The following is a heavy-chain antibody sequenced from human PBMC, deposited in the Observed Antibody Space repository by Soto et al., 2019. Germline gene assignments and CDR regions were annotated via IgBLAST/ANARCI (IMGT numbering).Heavy chain of an antibody. Sequence: PGGSLRLSCAASGFTFSDHYMDWVRQAPGKGLEWIGRTRNKANSYTTEYAASVKGRLTISRDDSKNSLYLQMNSLKTEDTAVYYCTHLLSLAHPYSYLWGQGTQVTVSS. CDR1: GFTFSDHY. D-gene: IGHD2-21*01. CDR2: TRNKANSYTT. V-gene: IGHV3-72*01. CDR3: THLLSLAHPYSYL. J-gene: IGHJ4*02.